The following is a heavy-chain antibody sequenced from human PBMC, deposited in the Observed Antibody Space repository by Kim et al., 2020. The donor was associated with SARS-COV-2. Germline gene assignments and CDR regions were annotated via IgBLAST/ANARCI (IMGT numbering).Heavy chain of an antibody. CDR3: AKFLGYGVGATSPSDY. V-gene: IGHV3-23*01. J-gene: IGHJ4*02. CDR1: GFTFSSYA. D-gene: IGHD1-26*01. Sequence: GGSLRLSCAASGFTFSSYAMSWVRQAPGKGLEWVSAISGSGGSTYYADSVKGRFTISRDNSKNTLYLQMNSLRAEDTAVYYCAKFLGYGVGATSPSDYWGQGTLVTVSS. CDR2: ISGSGGST.